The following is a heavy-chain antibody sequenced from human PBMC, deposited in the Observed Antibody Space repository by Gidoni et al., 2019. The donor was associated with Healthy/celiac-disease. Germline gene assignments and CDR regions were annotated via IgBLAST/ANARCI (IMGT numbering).Heavy chain of an antibody. J-gene: IGHJ5*02. CDR2: CDPEDGET. Sequence: QVQLVQSGTEVKKPGASVTVSYKVSRYTLTELSMHWVRQAPGKGLEWMGVCDPEDGETIYAQKFQGRVTMTEDTSTDTAYMELSSLRSEDTAVYYCATGPNYYVWFDPWGQGTLVTVSS. CDR3: ATGPNYYVWFDP. D-gene: IGHD3-10*02. V-gene: IGHV1-24*01. CDR1: RYTLTELS.